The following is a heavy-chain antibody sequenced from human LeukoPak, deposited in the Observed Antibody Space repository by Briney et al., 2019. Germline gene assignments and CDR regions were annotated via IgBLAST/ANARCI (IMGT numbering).Heavy chain of an antibody. Sequence: ASVKVSCKASGGTFNSYAISWVRQAPGQGLEWMGRIIPIFGIANYAQKFQGRVTITADKSTSTAYMELSSLRSEDTAVYYCARNLHCSGGSCFSRYYYYYGMDVWGQGTTVTVSS. J-gene: IGHJ6*02. V-gene: IGHV1-69*04. CDR3: ARNLHCSGGSCFSRYYYYYGMDV. CDR1: GGTFNSYA. D-gene: IGHD2-15*01. CDR2: IIPIFGIA.